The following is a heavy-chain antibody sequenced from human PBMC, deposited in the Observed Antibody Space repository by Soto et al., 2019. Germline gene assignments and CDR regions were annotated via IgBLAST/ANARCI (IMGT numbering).Heavy chain of an antibody. CDR1: GYTFTSYG. V-gene: IGHV1-18*01. D-gene: IGHD3-3*01. J-gene: IGHJ5*02. Sequence: GASVKVSCKASGYTFTSYGISWVRQAPGQGLEWMGWISAYNGNTNYAQKLQGRVTITADESTSTAYMELSSLRSEDTAVYYCARVPGRITIWFDPWGQGTLVTVSS. CDR2: ISAYNGNT. CDR3: ARVPGRITIWFDP.